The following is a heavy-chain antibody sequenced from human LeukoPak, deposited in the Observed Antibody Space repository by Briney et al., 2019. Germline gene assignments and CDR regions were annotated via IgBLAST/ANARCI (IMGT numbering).Heavy chain of an antibody. J-gene: IGHJ4*02. D-gene: IGHD6-19*01. V-gene: IGHV2-5*02. Sequence: KXLECLSLIYWDDSKRYRPSRKSRVTINKESSKNEGVLTMTNMDPVDTATYYCAHRLAGTFDYWGQGTLVTVSS. CDR3: AHRLAGTFDY. CDR2: IYWDDSK.